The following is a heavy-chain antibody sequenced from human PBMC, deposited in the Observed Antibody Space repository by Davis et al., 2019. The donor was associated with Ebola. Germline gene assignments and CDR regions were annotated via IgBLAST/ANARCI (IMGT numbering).Heavy chain of an antibody. CDR2: TYYRPKWYN. J-gene: IGHJ6*02. D-gene: IGHD5/OR15-5a*01. CDR1: VDSVSSKSAT. Sequence: HSHTLSLTCVISVDSVSSKSATWNWIRQSPSRGLEWLGRTYYRPKWYNDYAVSVESRIILNSDTSKNKFSLHLNSVAPEDTAVYYCARVKVSTPNYYYMDVWGQGTTVTVSS. V-gene: IGHV6-1*01. CDR3: ARVKVSTPNYYYMDV.